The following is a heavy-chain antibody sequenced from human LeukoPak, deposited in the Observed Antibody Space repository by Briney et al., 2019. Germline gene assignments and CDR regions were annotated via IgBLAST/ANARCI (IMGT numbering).Heavy chain of an antibody. CDR2: IYHSGST. J-gene: IGHJ3*01. D-gene: IGHD1-26*01. CDR3: ARQFLVGSTFHAFDL. CDR1: GYSISSGYY. V-gene: IGHV4-38-2*02. Sequence: PSETLSLTCTVSGYSISSGYYWGWIRQPPGKGLEWIGSIYHSGSTYYNPSLKSRVTMSVDTSKKQFSLKLTSVTAADMAVYFCARQFLVGSTFHAFDLWGQGTRVTVSS.